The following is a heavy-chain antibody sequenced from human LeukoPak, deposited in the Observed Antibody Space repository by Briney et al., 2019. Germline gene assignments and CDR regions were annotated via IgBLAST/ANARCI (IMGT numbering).Heavy chain of an antibody. Sequence: ASVKVSCKASGYTFTSYYMHWVRQAPGQGLEWMGIINPSGGSTSYAQKFQGRVTMTRDTSTSTVYMELSSLRSEDTAVYYCARDTAIGTPWSYYYYYGMDVWGQGTTVTVSS. CDR3: ARDTAIGTPWSYYYYYGMDV. V-gene: IGHV1-46*01. CDR2: INPSGGST. J-gene: IGHJ6*02. CDR1: GYTFTSYY. D-gene: IGHD5-18*01.